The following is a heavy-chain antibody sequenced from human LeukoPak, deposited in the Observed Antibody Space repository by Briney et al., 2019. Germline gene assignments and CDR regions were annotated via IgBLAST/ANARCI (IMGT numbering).Heavy chain of an antibody. D-gene: IGHD6-19*01. V-gene: IGHV3-48*03. Sequence: PGGSLRLSCAASGFMFSSSEMTWVRQGPGMGLEWVSYISSSGSTIYYADSVKGRFTISRDNAKNSLYLQMNSLRAEDTAVYYCARDYSSGWYFDYWGQGTLVTVSS. CDR2: ISSSGSTI. CDR1: GFMFSSSE. J-gene: IGHJ4*02. CDR3: ARDYSSGWYFDY.